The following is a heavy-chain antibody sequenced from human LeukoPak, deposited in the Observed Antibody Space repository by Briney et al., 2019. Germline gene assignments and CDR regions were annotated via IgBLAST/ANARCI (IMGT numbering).Heavy chain of an antibody. CDR3: ARERGRGINPVQRRLDY. Sequence: PGGSLRLSCAASGFTFSSYAMHWVRQAPGKGLEWVAVISYDGSNKYYADSVKGRFTISRDNSKNTLYLQMNSLRAEDTAVYYCARERGRGINPVQRRLDYWGQGTLVTVSS. V-gene: IGHV3-30*04. J-gene: IGHJ4*02. D-gene: IGHD3-16*01. CDR2: ISYDGSNK. CDR1: GFTFSSYA.